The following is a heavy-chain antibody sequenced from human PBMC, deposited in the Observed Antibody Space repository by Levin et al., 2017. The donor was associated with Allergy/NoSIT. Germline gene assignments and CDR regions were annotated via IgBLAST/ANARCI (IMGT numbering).Heavy chain of an antibody. Sequence: LSLTCAASGFALSSSWMSWVRQAPGQGLEWVATMNEDGSAKFYLDSVKGRFTISRDDAKNSLSLQMNSLRADDMAMYHCARDTLDQWGQGTRVIVSS. CDR2: MNEDGSAK. V-gene: IGHV3-7*01. CDR3: ARDTLDQ. CDR1: GFALSSSW. J-gene: IGHJ4*02.